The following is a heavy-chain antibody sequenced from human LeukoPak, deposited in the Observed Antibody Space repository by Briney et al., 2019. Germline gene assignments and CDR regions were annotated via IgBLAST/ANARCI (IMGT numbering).Heavy chain of an antibody. D-gene: IGHD5-12*01. CDR3: ARNPIYSGYDRAIDP. Sequence: KPGGSLRLSCAASGFTFSIYSMNWVRQAPGKGLEWVSSISSSSYIYYADPVKGRFTISRDNAKTSLYLQMNSLRAEDTAVYYCARNPIYSGYDRAIDPWGQGTLVTVSS. CDR1: GFTFSIYS. CDR2: ISSSSYI. V-gene: IGHV3-21*01. J-gene: IGHJ5*02.